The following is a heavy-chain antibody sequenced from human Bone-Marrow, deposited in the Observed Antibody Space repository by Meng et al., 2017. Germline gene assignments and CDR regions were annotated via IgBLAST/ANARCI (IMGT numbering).Heavy chain of an antibody. J-gene: IGHJ6*02. D-gene: IGHD6-13*01. CDR3: ARVNGIAAAGTLAHYYYYGMDV. Sequence: GESLKISCAASGFTFSSYWMHWVRQAPGKGLVWVSRINSDGSSTSYADSVKGRFTISRDNAKNTLYLQMNSLRAEDTAVYYCARVNGIAAAGTLAHYYYYGMDVWGQGTTVTVSS. CDR1: GFTFSSYW. V-gene: IGHV3-74*01. CDR2: INSDGSST.